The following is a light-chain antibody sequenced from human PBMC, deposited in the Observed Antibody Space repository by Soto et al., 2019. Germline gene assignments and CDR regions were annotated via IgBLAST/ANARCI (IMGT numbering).Light chain of an antibody. V-gene: IGKV1-5*02. CDR2: DAS. CDR1: KSINNW. J-gene: IGKJ4*01. Sequence: DVQMTHPPSSRSASVEERVPIIGRASKSINNWWAWYQQKPGKAPKFLIYDASTLETGVPSRFSGSASGTEFTLTISGLQPEDVASYYCQQYDTYPLTFGGGTRVELK. CDR3: QQYDTYPLT.